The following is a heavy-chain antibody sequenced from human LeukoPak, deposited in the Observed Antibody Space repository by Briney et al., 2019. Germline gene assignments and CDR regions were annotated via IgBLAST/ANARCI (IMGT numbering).Heavy chain of an antibody. CDR1: GFTFSSYS. CDR3: ARDPRTAMVYGGLLDY. V-gene: IGHV3-21*01. CDR2: ISSSSSYI. J-gene: IGHJ4*02. D-gene: IGHD5-18*01. Sequence: GGSLRLSCAASGFTFSSYSMNWVRQAPGKGLEWVSSISSSSSYIYYADSVKGRFTISRDNAKNSLYLQMNSLRAEDTAVYYCARDPRTAMVYGGLLDYWGQGTLVTDSS.